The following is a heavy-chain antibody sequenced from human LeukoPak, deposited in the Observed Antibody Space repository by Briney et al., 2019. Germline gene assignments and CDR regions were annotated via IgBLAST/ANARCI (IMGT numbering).Heavy chain of an antibody. CDR1: GFTFSTHS. Sequence: GGSLRLSCAASGFTFSTHSMNWVRQAPGKGLEWVAYISTSSSSTDSADSVRGRFTISRDNAKNTLFLQMDSLRAEDTAVYYCARGGHIAAAAYWGQGTLVTVSS. CDR2: ISTSSSST. D-gene: IGHD6-13*01. V-gene: IGHV3-48*04. J-gene: IGHJ4*02. CDR3: ARGGHIAAAAY.